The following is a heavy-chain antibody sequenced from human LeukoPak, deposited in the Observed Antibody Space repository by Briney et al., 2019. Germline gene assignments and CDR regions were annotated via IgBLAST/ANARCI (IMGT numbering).Heavy chain of an antibody. CDR3: ASLGGERYCRGGSCHDY. CDR2: IWYDGSNK. V-gene: IGHV3-33*01. D-gene: IGHD2-15*01. CDR1: GFTFSSYG. Sequence: GGSLRLSCAASGFTFSSYGMHWVRQAPGKGLEWVAVIWYDGSNKYYADSVKGRFTISRDNSKDTLHLQMNSLRAEDTAVYYCASLGGERYCRGGSCHDYWGQGTLVTVSS. J-gene: IGHJ4*02.